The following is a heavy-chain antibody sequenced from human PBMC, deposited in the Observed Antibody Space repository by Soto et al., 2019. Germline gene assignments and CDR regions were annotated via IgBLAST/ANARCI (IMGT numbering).Heavy chain of an antibody. Sequence: QVQLQESGPGLVKPSQTLSLTCTVSGGSISSGDYYWCWIRQPPGKGLEWIGYIYYSGSTYYNPSLKSRVTISVDSSKNQFSLKLRSVTAADTAVYYCAIGITMIRGVIITYFQHWGQGTLVTVSS. J-gene: IGHJ1*01. CDR1: GGSISSGDYY. CDR2: IYYSGST. D-gene: IGHD3-10*01. V-gene: IGHV4-30-4*01. CDR3: AIGITMIRGVIITYFQH.